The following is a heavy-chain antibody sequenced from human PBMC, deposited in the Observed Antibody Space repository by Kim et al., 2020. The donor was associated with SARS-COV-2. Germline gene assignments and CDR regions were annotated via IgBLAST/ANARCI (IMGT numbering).Heavy chain of an antibody. CDR3: ANFALSGCYYIGFDY. Sequence: GGSLRLSCAASGFTFSSYDMHWVRQAPGKGLEWVALISYDGSTKYYADAVKGRFTISRDNSKNTLYMQMNSLTAEDTAVYYCANFALSGCYYIGFDYWG. CDR1: GFTFSSYD. J-gene: IGHJ4*01. D-gene: IGHD3-10*01. CDR2: ISYDGSTK. V-gene: IGHV3-30*18.